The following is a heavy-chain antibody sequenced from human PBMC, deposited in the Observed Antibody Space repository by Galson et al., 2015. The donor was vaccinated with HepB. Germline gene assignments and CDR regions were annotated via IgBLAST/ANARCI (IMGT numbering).Heavy chain of an antibody. V-gene: IGHV3-23*01. D-gene: IGHD2-15*01. CDR2: ISGSGNSA. CDR1: GFTLSSYA. J-gene: IGHJ4*02. CDR3: AKVYCSSYSCSTPRGALDY. Sequence: SLRLSCAASGFTLSSYAMSWVRQAPGKGLEWVSAISGSGNSAYYADSVKGRFTISRDNAKNTLYLQVNSLRAEDTAVYYCAKVYCSSYSCSTPRGALDYWGQGTLVTVSS.